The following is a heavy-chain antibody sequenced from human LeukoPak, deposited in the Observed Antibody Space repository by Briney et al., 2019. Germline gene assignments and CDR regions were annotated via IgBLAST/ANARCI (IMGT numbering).Heavy chain of an antibody. J-gene: IGHJ4*02. CDR3: ARDQSGPFLFGC. Sequence: SETLSLTCAVYGGSFSGYYWGWIRQPPGKGLEWIGSIYHSGSTYYNPSLKSRVTISVDTSKNQFSLKLSSVTAADTAVYYCARDQSGPFLFGCWGQGKLVTVSS. CDR2: IYHSGST. V-gene: IGHV4-38-2*02. CDR1: GGSFSGYY.